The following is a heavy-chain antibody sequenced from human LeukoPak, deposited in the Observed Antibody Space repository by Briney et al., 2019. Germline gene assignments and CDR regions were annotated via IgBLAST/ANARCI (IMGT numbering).Heavy chain of an antibody. J-gene: IGHJ3*02. V-gene: IGHV3-9*03. CDR3: AKAGYYYDSSGGAFDI. CDR1: GFTFDDYA. CDR2: ISWNSGSI. D-gene: IGHD3-22*01. Sequence: GGSLRLSCAASGFTFDDYAMHWVRQAPGKGLEWVSGISWNSGSIGYADSVKGRFTISRDNAKNSLYLQMNSLRAEDMALYYCAKAGYYYDSSGGAFDIWGQGTMVTVSS.